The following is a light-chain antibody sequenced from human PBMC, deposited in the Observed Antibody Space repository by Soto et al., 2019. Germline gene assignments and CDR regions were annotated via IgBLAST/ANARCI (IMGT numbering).Light chain of an antibody. CDR3: ASWDDSLNGHVL. CDR2: SDN. Sequence: QLVLTQPPSASGTPGQRVTISCSGSTSNIGSNTVNWYQQVPGAAPKLIIYSDNQRPSGVPGRFSGSKSGASAYLAIGGLRSEDEADYFCASWDDSLNGHVLFGGGTKLTVL. V-gene: IGLV1-44*01. J-gene: IGLJ2*01. CDR1: TSNIGSNT.